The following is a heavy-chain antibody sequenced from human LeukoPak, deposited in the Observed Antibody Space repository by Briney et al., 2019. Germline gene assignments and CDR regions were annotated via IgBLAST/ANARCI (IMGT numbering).Heavy chain of an antibody. D-gene: IGHD1-26*01. CDR3: ARAVIVGDRGRGENDY. CDR1: GYTFTSYG. Sequence: ASVKVSCKASGYTFTSYGISWVRQAPGQGLEWMGWISAYNGNTNYAQKLQGRVTITTDTSTSTAYMELRSLRSDDTAVYYCARAVIVGDRGRGENDYWGQGTLVTVSS. V-gene: IGHV1-18*01. J-gene: IGHJ4*02. CDR2: ISAYNGNT.